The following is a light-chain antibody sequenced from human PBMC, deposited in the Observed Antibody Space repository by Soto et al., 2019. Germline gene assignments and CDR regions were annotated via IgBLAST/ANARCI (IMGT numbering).Light chain of an antibody. CDR2: DVS. CDR1: QSLTGG. V-gene: IGKV1-5*01. J-gene: IGKJ2*01. CDR3: HQYKVYPYT. Sequence: ASIGDRVTLTCRASQSLTGGLAWYQQKPGRPPKLLIYDVSILESGVPSRFSGSESGTDFTLTISSLRPDDFATFYCHQYKVYPYTFGQGTRLDI.